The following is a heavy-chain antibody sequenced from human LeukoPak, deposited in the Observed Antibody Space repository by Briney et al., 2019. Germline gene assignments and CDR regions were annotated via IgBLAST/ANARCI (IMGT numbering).Heavy chain of an antibody. Sequence: AVKVSCKSSGYTFTSYYMHWVRQAPGQGLEWMGIINPSGGSTSYAQKFQGRVTTTRDKYTRTVYMELSSLRSEDKAVYYCGSEVDTAMVTEDYWGQGTLVTVS. CDR3: GSEVDTAMVTEDY. J-gene: IGHJ4*02. D-gene: IGHD5-18*01. V-gene: IGHV1-46*01. CDR1: GYTFTSYY. CDR2: INPSGGST.